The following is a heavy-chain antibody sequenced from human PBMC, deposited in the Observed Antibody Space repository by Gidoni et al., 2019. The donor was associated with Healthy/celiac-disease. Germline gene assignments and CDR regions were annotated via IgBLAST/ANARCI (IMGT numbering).Heavy chain of an antibody. CDR3: AKAIAARYFDY. CDR2: ISGSGGST. V-gene: IGHV3-23*01. Sequence: EVQLLESGGGLVQPGGSLRLSSAASGFTFSSYVIRWVRQAPGKVLEWVSAISGSGGSTYYADSVKGRFTISRDNSKNTLYLQMNSLRAEDTAVYYCAKAIAARYFDYWGQGTLVTVSS. J-gene: IGHJ4*02. D-gene: IGHD6-6*01. CDR1: GFTFSSYV.